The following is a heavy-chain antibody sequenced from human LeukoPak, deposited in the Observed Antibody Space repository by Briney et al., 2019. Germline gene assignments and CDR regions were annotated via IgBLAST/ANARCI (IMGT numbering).Heavy chain of an antibody. CDR2: MNPNSGNT. D-gene: IGHD6-13*01. Sequence: ASVKVSCKASGYTFTSYGISWVRQAPGQGLEWMGWMNPNSGNTGYAQKFQGRVTMTRNTSISTAYMELSSLRSEDTAVYYCARVVRYSSSWPPYYYYYYGMDVWGQGTTVTVSS. CDR1: GYTFTSYG. CDR3: ARVVRYSSSWPPYYYYYYGMDV. V-gene: IGHV1-8*02. J-gene: IGHJ6*02.